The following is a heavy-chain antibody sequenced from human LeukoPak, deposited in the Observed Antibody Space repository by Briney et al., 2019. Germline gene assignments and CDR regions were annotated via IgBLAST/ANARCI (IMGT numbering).Heavy chain of an antibody. Sequence: PGRSLRLSCAASGFTFDDYAMHWVRQVPGKGLEWVSGISWNSGSIGYADSVKGRFTISRDNAKNSLYLQMNSLRAEDTAVYYCARGPLMTTVTISWFDPWGQGTLVTVSS. CDR1: GFTFDDYA. D-gene: IGHD4-17*01. J-gene: IGHJ5*02. V-gene: IGHV3-9*01. CDR3: ARGPLMTTVTISWFDP. CDR2: ISWNSGSI.